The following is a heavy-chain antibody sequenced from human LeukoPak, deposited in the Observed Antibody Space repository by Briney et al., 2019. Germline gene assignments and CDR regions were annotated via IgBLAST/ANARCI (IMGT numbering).Heavy chain of an antibody. D-gene: IGHD2-2*01. Sequence: PGGSLRLSCVASGITFSNYAVSWVRQAPEKGLDWVSVISGSAHKIRYADSVKGRFTISRDNSENIVYLQMNNLRAEDTAVYYCARDDCSTTPCYVYWGQGTLVTVSS. V-gene: IGHV3-23*01. CDR2: ISGSAHKI. CDR3: ARDDCSTTPCYVY. J-gene: IGHJ4*02. CDR1: GITFSNYA.